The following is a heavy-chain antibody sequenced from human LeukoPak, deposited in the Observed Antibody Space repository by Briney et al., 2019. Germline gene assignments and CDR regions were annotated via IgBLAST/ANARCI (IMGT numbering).Heavy chain of an antibody. V-gene: IGHV1-69*05. J-gene: IGHJ6*03. D-gene: IGHD5-18*01. Sequence: SVKVSCKASGGTFSSYAISWVRQAPGQGLEWMGRIIPIFGTANYAQKFQGRVTITTDESTSTAYMELSSLRSEDTAVYYCARGERYSYGTYYYYYMDVWGKGTTVTVSS. CDR2: IIPIFGTA. CDR1: GGTFSSYA. CDR3: ARGERYSYGTYYYYYMDV.